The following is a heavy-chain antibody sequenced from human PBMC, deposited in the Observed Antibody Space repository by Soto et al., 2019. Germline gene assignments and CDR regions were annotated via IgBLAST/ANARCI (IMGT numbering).Heavy chain of an antibody. Sequence: QVQLVQSGAEVKKPGSSVKVSCKASGGTFSSYSISWVRQAPGQGLEWMGRIISVLGLPNYAQKFQGRVTITADKSTSTAYMELTSLKSEDTAVYYCARDRCSSPSCARGNWYFDLWRRGTLVTVSS. CDR1: GGTFSSYS. CDR3: ARDRCSSPSCARGNWYFDL. J-gene: IGHJ2*01. V-gene: IGHV1-69*04. D-gene: IGHD2-2*01. CDR2: IISVLGLP.